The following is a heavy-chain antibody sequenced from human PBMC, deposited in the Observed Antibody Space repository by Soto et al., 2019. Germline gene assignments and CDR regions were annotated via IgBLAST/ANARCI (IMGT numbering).Heavy chain of an antibody. CDR3: ARTDCSSSDCPRDLVGAVTMDY. D-gene: IGHD2-2*01. CDR2: VWYDGTDK. J-gene: IGHJ4*02. V-gene: IGHV3-33*01. Sequence: SLRLSCAASGFPFSTYAMHWVRQAPGKGLEWVAVVWYDGTDKNYADSVKGRFTISRDNSKSTLYLQMDHLRVEDTGVYHCARTDCSSSDCPRDLVGAVTMDYWGQGTLVTVSS. CDR1: GFPFSTYA.